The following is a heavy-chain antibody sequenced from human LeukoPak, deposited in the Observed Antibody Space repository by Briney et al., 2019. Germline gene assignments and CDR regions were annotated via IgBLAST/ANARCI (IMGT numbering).Heavy chain of an antibody. CDR2: ISSSSSTI. Sequence: PGGSLRLSCAASGFTFSNYAMNWVRQAPGKGLEWVSYISSSSSTIYYADSVKGRFTISRDNAKNSLYLQMNSLRAEDTAVYYCARATGIDRGPTWGQGTLVTVSS. CDR3: ARATGIDRGPT. J-gene: IGHJ5*02. V-gene: IGHV3-48*04. CDR1: GFTFSNYA. D-gene: IGHD1-14*01.